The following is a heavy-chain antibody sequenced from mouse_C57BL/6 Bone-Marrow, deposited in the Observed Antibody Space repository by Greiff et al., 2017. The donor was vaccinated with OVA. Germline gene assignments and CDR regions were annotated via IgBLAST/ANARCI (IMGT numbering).Heavy chain of an antibody. Sequence: DVKLVESGAELVRPGASVKLSCTASGFNIKDDYMHWVKQRPEQGLEWIGWIDPENGDTEYAPKFQGKATITADTSSNTAYLQLSSLTSEDTAVYYCANDYYGSRYYFDYWGQGTTPTVSS. V-gene: IGHV14-4*01. CDR3: ANDYYGSRYYFDY. D-gene: IGHD1-1*01. CDR1: GFNIKDDY. J-gene: IGHJ2*01. CDR2: IDPENGDT.